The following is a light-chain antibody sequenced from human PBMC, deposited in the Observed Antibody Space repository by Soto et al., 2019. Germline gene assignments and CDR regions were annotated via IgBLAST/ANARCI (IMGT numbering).Light chain of an antibody. J-gene: IGLJ2*01. V-gene: IGLV1-47*01. CDR3: AACDDSLSGV. CDR1: SSNIGSNY. Sequence: QSVLTQPPSASGTPGQRVTISCSGSSSNIGSNYVYWYQQLPGTAPTLLIYRNNQRPSGVPDRFSGSKSGTSASLAISGLRSEDEADYYCAACDDSLSGVFGGGTKLTVL. CDR2: RNN.